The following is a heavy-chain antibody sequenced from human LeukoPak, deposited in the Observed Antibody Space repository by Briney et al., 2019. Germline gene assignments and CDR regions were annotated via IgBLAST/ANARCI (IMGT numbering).Heavy chain of an antibody. J-gene: IGHJ4*02. Sequence: GGSLRLSCAASGFTFSSYAMHWVRQAPGKGLEYVSAISSNGGSTYYANSVKGRFTISRDSSKNTLYLQMGSLRAEDMAVYYCARGKPADYWGQGTLVTVSS. V-gene: IGHV3-64*01. CDR2: ISSNGGST. CDR3: ARGKPADY. CDR1: GFTFSSYA.